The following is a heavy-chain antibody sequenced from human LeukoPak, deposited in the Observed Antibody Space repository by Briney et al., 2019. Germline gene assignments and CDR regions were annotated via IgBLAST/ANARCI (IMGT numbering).Heavy chain of an antibody. J-gene: IGHJ6*03. D-gene: IGHD3-10*01. V-gene: IGHV3-72*01. CDR3: AREGKRITMVRGVITPRGYYYMDV. CDR1: GFTFSTYS. CDR2: TRNKANSYTT. Sequence: GGSLRLSCAASGFTFSTYSMDWVRQAPGKGLEWVGRTRNKANSYTTEYAASVKGRFTISRDDSKNSLYLQMNSLKTEDTAVYYCAREGKRITMVRGVITPRGYYYMDVWGKGTTVTVSS.